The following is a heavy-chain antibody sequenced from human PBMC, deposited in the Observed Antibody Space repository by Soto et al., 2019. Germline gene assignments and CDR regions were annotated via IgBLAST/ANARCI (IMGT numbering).Heavy chain of an antibody. Sequence: SETLSLTCTVSGGSISSSSYYWGWIRQPPGKGLEWIGSIYYSGSTYYNPSLKSRVTISVDTSKNQFSLKLSSVTAADTAVYYCARLDGVVPAATEGWSDPWGQGTLVTVSS. D-gene: IGHD2-2*01. CDR2: IYYSGST. J-gene: IGHJ5*02. CDR3: ARLDGVVPAATEGWSDP. V-gene: IGHV4-39*01. CDR1: GGSISSSSYY.